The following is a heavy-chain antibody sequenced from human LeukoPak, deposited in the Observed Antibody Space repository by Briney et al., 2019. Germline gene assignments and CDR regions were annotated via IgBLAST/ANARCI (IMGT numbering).Heavy chain of an antibody. CDR3: ARVGIVVVPDAPDAFDI. V-gene: IGHV3-7*01. Sequence: GGSLRLSCAASGFTFSSYWMSWVRQAPGKGLEWVANIKQDGSEKYYVDPVKGRFTISRDNAKNSLYLQMNSLRAEDTAVYYCARVGIVVVPDAPDAFDIWGQGTMVTVSS. J-gene: IGHJ3*02. CDR2: IKQDGSEK. CDR1: GFTFSSYW. D-gene: IGHD2-2*03.